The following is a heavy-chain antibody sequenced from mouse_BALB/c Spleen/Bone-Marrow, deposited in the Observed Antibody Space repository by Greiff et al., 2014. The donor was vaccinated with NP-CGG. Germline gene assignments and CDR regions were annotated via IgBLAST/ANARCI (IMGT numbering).Heavy chain of an antibody. Sequence: SGTVLARPGASVKMSCKASGYSFTSYWMHWVKQRPGQGLEWIGAIYPGNSDTRYNQKFKGKAKLTAVTSASTAYMELSSLTNEDSAVYYCTGYGNYVETSFAYWGQGTLVTVSA. CDR3: TGYGNYVETSFAY. CDR2: IYPGNSDT. J-gene: IGHJ3*01. V-gene: IGHV1-5*01. CDR1: GYSFTSYW. D-gene: IGHD2-1*01.